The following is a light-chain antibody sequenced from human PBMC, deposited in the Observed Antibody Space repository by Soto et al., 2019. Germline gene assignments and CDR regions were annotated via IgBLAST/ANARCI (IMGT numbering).Light chain of an antibody. Sequence: EIVLTQSPATLSLSPGERATLSCRASQRISRSLAWYQHKPGQAPRLLIFDTSNRATGIPARFSGSGSGTDVTLTISSLEPEDFAIYYCQQRDSWPRTFGQGTKVEIK. J-gene: IGKJ1*01. CDR3: QQRDSWPRT. CDR2: DTS. V-gene: IGKV3-11*01. CDR1: QRISRS.